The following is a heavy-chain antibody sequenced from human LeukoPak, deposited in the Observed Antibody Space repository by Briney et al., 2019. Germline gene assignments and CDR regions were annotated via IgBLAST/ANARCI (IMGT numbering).Heavy chain of an antibody. CDR1: GYTFTSYG. D-gene: IGHD3-10*01. J-gene: IGHJ5*02. CDR2: ISAYNGNT. Sequence: ASVKVSCKDSGYTFTSYGISWVGPAPGQGLEWMGWISAYNGNTNFAPKLQGRVIMTTDTSTSAAYMELSSLRSDVTARYYCAGLGFAELGRFHPCVEGTLVTVSS. CDR3: AGLGFAELGRFHP. V-gene: IGHV1-18*01.